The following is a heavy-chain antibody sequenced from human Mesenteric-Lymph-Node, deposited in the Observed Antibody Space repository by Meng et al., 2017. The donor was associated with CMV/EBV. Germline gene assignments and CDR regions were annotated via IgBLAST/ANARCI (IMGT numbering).Heavy chain of an antibody. CDR2: ISTFNGNQ. J-gene: IGHJ6*02. CDR1: GYTFTYYG. Sequence: ASVKVSCKTSGYTFTYYGLSWVRQAPGQGPEWMGWISTFNGNQKYAQQFQGRVTMTTDTSTSTAYMELRSLRSDDTAVYYCARDRSQLWFGDLGRYQGLDVWGQGTTVTVSS. V-gene: IGHV1-18*01. CDR3: ARDRSQLWFGDLGRYQGLDV. D-gene: IGHD3-10*01.